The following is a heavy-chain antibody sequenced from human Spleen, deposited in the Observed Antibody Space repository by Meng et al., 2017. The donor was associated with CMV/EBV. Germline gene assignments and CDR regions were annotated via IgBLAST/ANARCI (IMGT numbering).Heavy chain of an antibody. Sequence: GESLKISCAASGFTFSSYWMHWVRQVPGKGLVWVSRIKNDVSTITYADSVKGRFTISRDNAKNTLYLQMNSLRAEDTAVYYCAKGRRSSWDWFDPWGQGTLVTVSS. CDR3: AKGRRSSWDWFDP. D-gene: IGHD6-13*01. J-gene: IGHJ5*02. CDR2: IKNDVSTI. CDR1: GFTFSSYW. V-gene: IGHV3-74*03.